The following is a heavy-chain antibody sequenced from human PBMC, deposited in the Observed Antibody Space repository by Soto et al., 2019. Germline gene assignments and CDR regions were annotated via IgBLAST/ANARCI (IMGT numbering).Heavy chain of an antibody. V-gene: IGHV4-4*02. Sequence: SETLSLTCAVSGGSFTSNNWWTWVRQPPGQGLEWIGEIYRTASTNYNPSLKSRVTISLDKSEKQISLKVTSLTAADTAVYYCASRDPGTSVDYWGQGTLVTVSS. CDR1: GGSFTSNNW. CDR2: IYRTAST. D-gene: IGHD1-7*01. CDR3: ASRDPGTSVDY. J-gene: IGHJ4*02.